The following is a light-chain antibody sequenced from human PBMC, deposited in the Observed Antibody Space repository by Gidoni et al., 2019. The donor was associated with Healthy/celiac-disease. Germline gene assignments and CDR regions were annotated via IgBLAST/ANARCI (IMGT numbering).Light chain of an antibody. V-gene: IGLV2-11*01. CDR3: CSYAGSYTYVV. J-gene: IGLJ2*01. CDR2: DVS. Sequence: QSALTQPRSVSGSPGQSVTISCTGTSSDVGGYNYVSWYQQHPGKAPTLMIYDVSQRPSGVPYRFSGSKSVNTASLTISGLQAEDEADYYCCSYAGSYTYVVFGGGTKLTV. CDR1: SSDVGGYNY.